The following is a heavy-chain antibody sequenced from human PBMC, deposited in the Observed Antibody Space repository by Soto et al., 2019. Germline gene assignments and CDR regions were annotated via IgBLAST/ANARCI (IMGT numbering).Heavy chain of an antibody. D-gene: IGHD3-16*02. V-gene: IGHV3-23*01. CDR1: GFTFSSYA. Sequence: EVQLLESGGGLVQPGGSLTLSCATSGFTFSSYAMVWVRQAAEKGLEWVASISNNGDTAYYADSGKGRFTISRGNSENTLYLQMNGLRADDTALYFCAKSRVFIGAIVTLLDSWGQGTQVTVSS. CDR3: AKSRVFIGAIVTLLDS. J-gene: IGHJ4*02. CDR2: ISNNGDTA.